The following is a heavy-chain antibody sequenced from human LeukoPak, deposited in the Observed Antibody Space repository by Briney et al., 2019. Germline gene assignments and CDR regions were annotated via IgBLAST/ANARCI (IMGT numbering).Heavy chain of an antibody. CDR1: GGSFSGYY. CDR3: ARANPLGGYSYGYYY. V-gene: IGHV4-34*01. J-gene: IGHJ4*02. Sequence: PSETLSLTCAVYGGSFSGYYWSWIRQPPGKGLEWIGEINHSGSTNYNPSLKSRVTISVDTSKNQSSLKLSSVTAADTAVYYCARANPLGGYSYGYYYWGQGTLVTVSS. D-gene: IGHD5-18*01. CDR2: INHSGST.